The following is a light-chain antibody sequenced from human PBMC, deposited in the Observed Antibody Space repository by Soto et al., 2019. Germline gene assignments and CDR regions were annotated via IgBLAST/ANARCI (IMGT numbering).Light chain of an antibody. CDR2: LNSDGSH. V-gene: IGLV4-69*01. CDR3: QTWGTGPFV. Sequence: QPVLTQSPSASASLGASVKLTCTLISGHSSYAIAWHQQQPEKGPRYLMKLNSDGSHSKGDGIPDRFSGSSSGAERYLTISSLQSADEADYYCQTWGTGPFVFGTVTKVTVL. J-gene: IGLJ1*01. CDR1: SGHSSYA.